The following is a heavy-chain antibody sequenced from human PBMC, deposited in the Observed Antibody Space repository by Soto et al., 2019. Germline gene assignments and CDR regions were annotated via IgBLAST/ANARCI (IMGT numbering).Heavy chain of an antibody. V-gene: IGHV4-4*07. Sequence: SETLSLTCTVSGGSISNYYWTWIRQPAGKGLEWIGRIYSSGTTNYNSSLKSRLTMSVDTSKNQFSLKLTSVTAADTAVYYCARQTTFSSSWYDYWGQGRLVTVSS. D-gene: IGHD6-13*01. CDR3: ARQTTFSSSWYDY. J-gene: IGHJ4*02. CDR1: GGSISNYY. CDR2: IYSSGTT.